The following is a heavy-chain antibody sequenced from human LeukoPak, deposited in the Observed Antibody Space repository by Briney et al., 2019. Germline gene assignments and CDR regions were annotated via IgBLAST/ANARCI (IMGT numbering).Heavy chain of an antibody. V-gene: IGHV3-21*01. D-gene: IGHD4-17*01. CDR2: ISSSSSYI. Sequence: GGSLRLSCAASGFTFSSYSMNWVRQAPGKGLEWVASISSSSSYIYYADPVKGRFTISRDNAKNSLYLQMNSLRAEDTAVYYCATTFYGDALYYGMDVWGQGTTVTVSS. J-gene: IGHJ6*02. CDR3: ATTFYGDALYYGMDV. CDR1: GFTFSSYS.